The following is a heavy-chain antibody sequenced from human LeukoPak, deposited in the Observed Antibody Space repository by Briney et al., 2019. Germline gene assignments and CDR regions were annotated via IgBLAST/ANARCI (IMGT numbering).Heavy chain of an antibody. CDR1: GFTVSNND. D-gene: IGHD3-16*01. Sequence: GGSLRLSCAASGFTVSNNDMSWVRQAPGKGLEWVSVIYSGGSTYYADSVKGRFTISRHSSKNTLYLQMNSLRAEDPAVYYCARVGDEVAYTRGYLDYWGQGTLVTVSS. CDR3: ARVGDEVAYTRGYLDY. J-gene: IGHJ4*02. V-gene: IGHV3-53*04. CDR2: IYSGGST.